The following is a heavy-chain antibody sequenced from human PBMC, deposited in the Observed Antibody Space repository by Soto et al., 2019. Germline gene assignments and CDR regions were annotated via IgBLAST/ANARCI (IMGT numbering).Heavy chain of an antibody. CDR2: ISYEGSSK. CDR1: GFTFRTSG. V-gene: IGHV3-30*18. CDR3: AKEIAVAGDPFYYFGLDV. D-gene: IGHD6-13*01. Sequence: QVQLVESGGGVVQPGRSLRLSCAASGFTFRTSGMHWVRQAPGKGLEWVGFISYEGSSKYYADSVKGRFTTARDNSKNTLYLQMSSLRGEDTAVYYCAKEIAVAGDPFYYFGLDVWGQGNTVTVSS. J-gene: IGHJ6*02.